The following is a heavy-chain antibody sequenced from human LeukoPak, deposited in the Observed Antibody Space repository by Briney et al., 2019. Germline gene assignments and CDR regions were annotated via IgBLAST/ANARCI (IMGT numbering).Heavy chain of an antibody. V-gene: IGHV3-7*01. Sequence: PGGSLRLSCAASGFNINSHWMSWARQAPGKGPEWVANIRPDGSDKYYVDSVKGRFTISRDNAKNSLYLQMNSLRAEDTAVYYCSAGLTYWGQGILVAVSS. D-gene: IGHD2-21*01. CDR1: GFNINSHW. CDR3: SAGLTY. J-gene: IGHJ4*02. CDR2: IRPDGSDK.